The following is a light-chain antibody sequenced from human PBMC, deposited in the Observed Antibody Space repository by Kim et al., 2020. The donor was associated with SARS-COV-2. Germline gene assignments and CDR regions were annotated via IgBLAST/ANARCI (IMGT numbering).Light chain of an antibody. CDR2: ETS. J-gene: IGKJ1*01. CDR3: QRNGKTPVT. Sequence: CPGERATRSCRASQIIRSDYLAWYQRKPGQAPRLLVYETSNRATGIPDRFSGSGSGTDFTLTITRLEPEDFAVYFCQRNGKTPVTFGQGTKVDIK. V-gene: IGKV3-20*01. CDR1: QIIRSDY.